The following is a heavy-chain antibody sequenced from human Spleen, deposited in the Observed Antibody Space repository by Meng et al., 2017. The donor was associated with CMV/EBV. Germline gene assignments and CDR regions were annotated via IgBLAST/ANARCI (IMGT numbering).Heavy chain of an antibody. CDR2: INPNSGGT. J-gene: IGHJ5*02. D-gene: IGHD2-2*01. CDR1: GYTVTGYY. Sequence: KASGYTVTGYYMHWVRQAPGQGLEWMGWINPNSGGTNYAQKFQGRVTMTRDTSISTAYMELSRLRSDDTAVYYCARQYRPLPYNWFDPWGQGTLVTVSS. CDR3: ARQYRPLPYNWFDP. V-gene: IGHV1-2*02.